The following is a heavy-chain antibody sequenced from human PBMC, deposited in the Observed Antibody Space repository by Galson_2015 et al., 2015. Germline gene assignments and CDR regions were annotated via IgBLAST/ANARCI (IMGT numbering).Heavy chain of an antibody. J-gene: IGHJ6*03. CDR3: ARGPGYCSSTSCYSYYYYMDV. CDR2: ISYDGSNK. D-gene: IGHD2-2*02. V-gene: IGHV3-30*03. Sequence: SLRLSCAASGFTFSSYGMHWVRQAPGKGLEWVAVISYDGSNKYYADSVKGRFTISRDNSKNTLYLQMNSLRAEDTAVYYCARGPGYCSSTSCYSYYYYMDVWGKGTTVTVSS. CDR1: GFTFSSYG.